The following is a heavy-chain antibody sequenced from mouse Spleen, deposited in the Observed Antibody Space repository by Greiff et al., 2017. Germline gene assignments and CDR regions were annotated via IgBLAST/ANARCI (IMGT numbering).Heavy chain of an antibody. V-gene: IGHV5-4*01. Sequence: EVMLVESGGGLVKPGGSLKLSCAASGFTFSSYAMSWVRQTPEKRLEWVAAISDGGSSTYYPDNVKGRFTISRDNAKNNLYLQMSHLKSEDTAIYYCARDGDGWFDYWGQGTTLTVSS. D-gene: IGHD2-3*01. CDR3: ARDGDGWFDY. J-gene: IGHJ2*01. CDR2: ISDGGSST. CDR1: GFTFSSYA.